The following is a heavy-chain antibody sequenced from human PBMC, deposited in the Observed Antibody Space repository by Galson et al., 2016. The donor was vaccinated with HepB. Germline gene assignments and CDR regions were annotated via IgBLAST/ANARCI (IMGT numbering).Heavy chain of an antibody. D-gene: IGHD1/OR15-1a*01. Sequence: CAISGDSVSSNSAAWNWTRQSPSRGLEWLGRTYYRSKWYNDYAVSVKSRIIVNPDTSKNQFSLQLNSVTPEDTAVYYCVEQRKGAPYGMDVWGQGTTVTVSS. CDR3: VEQRKGAPYGMDV. J-gene: IGHJ6*02. CDR1: GDSVSSNSAA. V-gene: IGHV6-1*01. CDR2: TYYRSKWYN.